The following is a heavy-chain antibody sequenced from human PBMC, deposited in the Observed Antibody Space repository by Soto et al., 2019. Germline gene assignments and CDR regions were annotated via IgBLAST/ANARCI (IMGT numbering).Heavy chain of an antibody. D-gene: IGHD6-19*01. CDR1: GYSFTSYW. CDR3: ARQTIAVANYYYYGMDV. V-gene: IGHV5-51*01. CDR2: IYPGDSDT. Sequence: SLKISCKGSGYSFTSYWIGWVRQMPGKGLEWMGIIYPGDSDTRYSPSFQGQVTISADKSISTAYLQWSSLKASDTAMYYCARQTIAVANYYYYGMDVWGQGTTVTVSS. J-gene: IGHJ6*02.